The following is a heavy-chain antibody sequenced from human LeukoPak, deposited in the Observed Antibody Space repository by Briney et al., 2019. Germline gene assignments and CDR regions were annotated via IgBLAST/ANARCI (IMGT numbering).Heavy chain of an antibody. CDR2: ISSSSSYI. V-gene: IGHV3-21*01. J-gene: IGHJ4*02. Sequence: GGSLRLSCAASGFTFSSYSMNRVRQAPGKGLEWVSSISSSSSYIYYADSVKGRFTISRDNAKNSLYLQMNSLRAEDTAVYYCARVRVPYYYDSSGYSPGDYWGQGTLVTVSS. CDR3: ARVRVPYYYDSSGYSPGDY. D-gene: IGHD3-22*01. CDR1: GFTFSSYS.